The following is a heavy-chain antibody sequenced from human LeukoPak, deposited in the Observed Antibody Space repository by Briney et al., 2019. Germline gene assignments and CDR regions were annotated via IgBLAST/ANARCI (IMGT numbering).Heavy chain of an antibody. Sequence: GGSLRLSCAASGFTFSSYEMNWVRQAPGKGLEWVSYISSSGSTIYYADSVKGRFTISRDNAKNSLYLQMNSLRAEDTAVYYCARSNYGSGSYYYFDYWGQGTLVTVSS. V-gene: IGHV3-48*03. CDR3: ARSNYGSGSYYYFDY. CDR2: ISSSGSTI. J-gene: IGHJ4*02. CDR1: GFTFSSYE. D-gene: IGHD3-10*01.